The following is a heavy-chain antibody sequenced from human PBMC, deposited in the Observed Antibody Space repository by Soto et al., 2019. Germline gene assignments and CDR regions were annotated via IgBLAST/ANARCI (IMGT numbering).Heavy chain of an antibody. CDR3: ARSPRNWGFDY. CDR1: GGTFSSYA. J-gene: IGHJ4*02. Sequence: ASVKVSCKASGGTFSSYAISWVRQAPGQGLEWMGWMNPNSGNTGYAQKFQGRVTMTRDTSITTAYMELSSLRSEDTAVYYRARSPRNWGFDYWGLGTLVTVSS. V-gene: IGHV1-8*02. CDR2: MNPNSGNT. D-gene: IGHD7-27*01.